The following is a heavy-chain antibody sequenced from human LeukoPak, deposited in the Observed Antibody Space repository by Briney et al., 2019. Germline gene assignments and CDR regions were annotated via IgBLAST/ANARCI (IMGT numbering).Heavy chain of an antibody. CDR2: IKQDGSEK. J-gene: IGHJ3*02. Sequence: GGSLRLSCAASGFTFSSYWMSWVRQAPGKGLERVANIKQDGSEKYYVDSVKGRFTISRGNAKNSLYLQMNSLRAEDTVVYYCARSTGITIFGVVIMGAFDIWGQGTMVTVSS. V-gene: IGHV3-7*01. D-gene: IGHD3-3*01. CDR3: ARSTGITIFGVVIMGAFDI. CDR1: GFTFSSYW.